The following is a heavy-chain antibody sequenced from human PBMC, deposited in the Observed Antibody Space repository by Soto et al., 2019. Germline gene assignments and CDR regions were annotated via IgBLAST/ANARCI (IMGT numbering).Heavy chain of an antibody. CDR2: IKQDGSEK. D-gene: IGHD6-13*01. J-gene: IGHJ6*02. CDR3: ARIASAGRGWDV. CDR1: GFTFSSYW. Sequence: EVQLVESGGGLVQPGGSLRLSCAASGFTFSSYWMSWVRQAPVKGLEWVGNIKQDGSEKNYVDFVKGRFTISRDTAKNSLYLQMNSLRAEDTAVYYCARIASAGRGWDVWGQGTTVVVSS. V-gene: IGHV3-7*01.